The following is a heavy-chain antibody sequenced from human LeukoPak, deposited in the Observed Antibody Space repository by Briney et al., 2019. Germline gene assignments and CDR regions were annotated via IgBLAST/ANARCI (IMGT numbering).Heavy chain of an antibody. CDR2: IYYSGST. CDR1: GGSISIYY. Sequence: SETLSLTCTVSGGSISIYYWSWIRQPPGKGLEWIGYIYYSGSTNYNPSLKSRVTISVDTSKNQFSLKLSSVTAADTAVYYCAREVQNWFDPWGQGTLVTVSS. D-gene: IGHD4/OR15-4a*01. J-gene: IGHJ5*02. V-gene: IGHV4-59*01. CDR3: AREVQNWFDP.